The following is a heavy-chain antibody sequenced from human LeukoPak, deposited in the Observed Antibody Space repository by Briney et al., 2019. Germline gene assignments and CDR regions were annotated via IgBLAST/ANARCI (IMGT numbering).Heavy chain of an antibody. V-gene: IGHV4-34*01. J-gene: IGHJ3*02. D-gene: IGHD3-9*01. CDR1: GGSFSGYY. CDR3: ARVGYDILTGYRDAFDI. CDR2: INHSGST. Sequence: SETLSLTCAVYGGSFSGYYWSWIRQPPGKGLEWIGEINHSGSTNYNPSLKSRVTISVDTSKNLFSLKLSSVTAADTAVYYCARVGYDILTGYRDAFDIWGQGTMVTVSS.